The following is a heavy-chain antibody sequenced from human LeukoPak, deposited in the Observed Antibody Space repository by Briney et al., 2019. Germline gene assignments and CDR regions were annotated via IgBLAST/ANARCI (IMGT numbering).Heavy chain of an antibody. J-gene: IGHJ4*02. CDR1: GGSISSYY. CDR2: IYYSGST. Sequence: SSETLSLTCTVSGGSISSYYWSWIRQPPGRGLEWIGYIYYSGSTNYNPSLKGRVTISVDTSKNQFSLKLSSVTAADTAVYYCARANQWPYFDYWGQGTLVTVSS. CDR3: ARANQWPYFDY. V-gene: IGHV4-59*01. D-gene: IGHD6-19*01.